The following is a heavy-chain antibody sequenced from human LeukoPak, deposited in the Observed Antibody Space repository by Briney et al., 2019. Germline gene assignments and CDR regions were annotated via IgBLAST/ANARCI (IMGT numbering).Heavy chain of an antibody. CDR2: ISYDGTKK. D-gene: IGHD6-13*01. J-gene: IGHJ3*01. CDR1: GFSFSSYA. Sequence: PGGSLRLSCAASGFSFSSYAMHWVRQAPGKGLEWVAVISYDGTKKYYADSVKGQFTISRDNSKNTLYLQLDSLRAEDTALYYCAKDTGSNWSFVAFDVWGQGTMVTVSS. CDR3: AKDTGSNWSFVAFDV. V-gene: IGHV3-30*18.